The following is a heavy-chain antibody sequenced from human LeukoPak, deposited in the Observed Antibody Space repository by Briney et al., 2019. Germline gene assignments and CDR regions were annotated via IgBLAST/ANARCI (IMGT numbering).Heavy chain of an antibody. Sequence: KPSETLSLTCTVSGGSISSYYWTWIRQPPGKGLEWIGCIYYSGSSNYNPSLKSRVTISVDTSKNQFSLKLSSVTAADTAVYYCARVGSYLVYYDAFDIWGQGTMVTVSS. D-gene: IGHD1-26*01. V-gene: IGHV4-59*01. CDR3: ARVGSYLVYYDAFDI. CDR1: GGSISSYY. J-gene: IGHJ3*02. CDR2: IYYSGSS.